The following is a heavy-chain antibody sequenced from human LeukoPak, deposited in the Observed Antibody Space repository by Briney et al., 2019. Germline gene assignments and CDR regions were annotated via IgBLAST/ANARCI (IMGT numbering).Heavy chain of an antibody. CDR2: INHSGST. V-gene: IGHV4-34*01. D-gene: IGHD3-3*01. CDR3: ARGTDLTTIFGVSTQKNDAFDI. Sequence: SGTLSLTCALSGGSFCGYYRSCIRESPGKGREWIGEINHSGSTNYNSSLKSRVTISIDTSKNQFSLKLSSVTAADTAVYYCARGTDLTTIFGVSTQKNDAFDIWGQGTMVTVSS. J-gene: IGHJ3*02. CDR1: GGSFCGYY.